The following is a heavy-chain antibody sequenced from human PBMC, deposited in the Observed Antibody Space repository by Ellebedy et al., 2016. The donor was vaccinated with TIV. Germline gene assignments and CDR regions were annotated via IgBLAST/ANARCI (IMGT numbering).Heavy chain of an antibody. CDR2: TYPGYSDT. Sequence: KVSCKGSGYSFTSYWIGWVRQMPGKGLEWMGVTYPGYSDTSYSPSFQGQVTISADKSISTAYLQWSSLKASDTAMYYCARFGWGDYGGNFIWYWGQGTLVTVSS. D-gene: IGHD4-23*01. V-gene: IGHV5-51*01. J-gene: IGHJ4*02. CDR1: GYSFTSYW. CDR3: ARFGWGDYGGNFIWY.